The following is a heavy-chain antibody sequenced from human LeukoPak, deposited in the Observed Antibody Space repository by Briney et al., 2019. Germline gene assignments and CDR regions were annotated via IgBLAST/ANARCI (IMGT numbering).Heavy chain of an antibody. CDR2: IYYSRST. J-gene: IGHJ3*02. CDR1: GGSISSYY. Sequence: PSETLSLTCTVSGGSISSYYWSWIRQHPGKGLEWIGYIYYSRSTYYNPSLKSRVTISVDTSKNQFSLKLSSVTAADTAVYYCARVSDFWSGYPHDAFDIWGQGTMVTVSS. D-gene: IGHD3-3*01. V-gene: IGHV4-59*06. CDR3: ARVSDFWSGYPHDAFDI.